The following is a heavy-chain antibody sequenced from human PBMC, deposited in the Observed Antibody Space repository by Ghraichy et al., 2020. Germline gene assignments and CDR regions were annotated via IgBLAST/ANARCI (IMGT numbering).Heavy chain of an antibody. D-gene: IGHD2-8*01. CDR2: IRGKPNNYAT. CDR1: GFAFSDSA. CDR3: SRIWDGVTYHPDFDY. V-gene: IGHV3-73*01. J-gene: IGHJ4*02. Sequence: GGSLRLSCADSGFAFSDSAIHWVRQASGKGLEWVGRIRGKPNNYATAYVASLKGRFTISRDESKNTAYLQMNSLKTEDTAVYYCSRIWDGVTYHPDFDYWGQGTLVPLSS.